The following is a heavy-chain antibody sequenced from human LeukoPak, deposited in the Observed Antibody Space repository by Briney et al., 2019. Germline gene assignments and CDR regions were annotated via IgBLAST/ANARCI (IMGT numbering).Heavy chain of an antibody. V-gene: IGHV1-69*05. CDR3: ASYPYYYGSGSYYY. J-gene: IGHJ4*02. D-gene: IGHD3-10*01. Sequence: ASVKVSCKASGGTFSSYAISWVRQAPGQGLEWMGRIIPIFGTANYAQKFQGRVTITTDESTSTAYMELSSLRSEDTAVYYCASYPYYYGSGSYYYWGQGTQVTVSS. CDR2: IIPIFGTA. CDR1: GGTFSSYA.